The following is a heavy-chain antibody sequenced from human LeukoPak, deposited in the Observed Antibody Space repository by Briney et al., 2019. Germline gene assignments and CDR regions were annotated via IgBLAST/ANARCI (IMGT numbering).Heavy chain of an antibody. D-gene: IGHD6-13*01. CDR3: AKDLYSSSWFDY. J-gene: IGHJ4*02. CDR2: IREKPHSYST. V-gene: IGHV3-72*01. Sequence: PGGSLRLSCTASGFTFSDHYMDWVRQAPGKGLEWVARIREKPHSYSTEYAASVKGRFTISRDDSKNSLYLQMNSLRAEDTAVYYCAKDLYSSSWFDYWGQGTLVTVSS. CDR1: GFTFSDHY.